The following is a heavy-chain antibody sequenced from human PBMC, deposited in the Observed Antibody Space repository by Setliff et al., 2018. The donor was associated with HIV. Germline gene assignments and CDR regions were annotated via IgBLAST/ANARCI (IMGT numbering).Heavy chain of an antibody. CDR2: IYSGGGST. CDR1: GYNFDFHY. J-gene: IGHJ3*02. D-gene: IGHD2-8*01. CDR3: ARSIYEWGAFDI. V-gene: IGHV1-46*02. Sequence: GASVKVSCKSSGYNFDFHYVHWVRQAPGQGLEWMGIIYSGGGSTNYAQKFQGRITMTSDTSTSTVYMELSSLRSEDSAVYYCARSIYEWGAFDIWGQGTMVTVSS.